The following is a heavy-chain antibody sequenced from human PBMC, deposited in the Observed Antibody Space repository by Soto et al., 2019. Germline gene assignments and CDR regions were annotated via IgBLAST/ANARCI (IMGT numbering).Heavy chain of an antibody. CDR2: ISPYSGNT. D-gene: IGHD3-16*01. V-gene: IGHV1-18*01. Sequence: QVQLVQSGDEVRKPGSSVKVSCKASGYIFVNYGIAWVRQAPGQGLEWMGWISPYSGNTHYASKVQGRLTMTTDTARSTAYMDRGSLTSEDTAVYYCGMGGNYVAPTPQDVWGQGTTVTV. J-gene: IGHJ6*02. CDR1: GYIFVNYG. CDR3: GMGGNYVAPTPQDV.